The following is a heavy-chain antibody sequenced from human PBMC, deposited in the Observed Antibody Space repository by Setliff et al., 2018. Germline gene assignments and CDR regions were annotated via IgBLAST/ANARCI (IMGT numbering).Heavy chain of an antibody. V-gene: IGHV3-11*04. Sequence: PGGSLRLSCAASGFIFSEYYMNWIRQAPGKGLEWVSVTSWDGDATELAESVRGRFTISRDSAKNSLHLQMTSLSAEDTAVYYCARRLPYFGMDVWGQGTTVTVSS. CDR1: GFIFSEYY. J-gene: IGHJ6*02. CDR2: TSWDGDAT. CDR3: ARRLPYFGMDV. D-gene: IGHD2-15*01.